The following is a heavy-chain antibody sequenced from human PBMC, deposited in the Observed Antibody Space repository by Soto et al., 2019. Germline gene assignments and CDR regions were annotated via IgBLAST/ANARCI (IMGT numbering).Heavy chain of an antibody. CDR1: GGSISSSNW. J-gene: IGHJ5*02. Sequence: QVQLQESGPGLVKPSGTLSLTCAVSGGSISSSNWWSWVRQPPGKGLEWIGSIYYSGRTYYNPSLKSRVTISVDTSKNQFSLKLSSVTAADTAVYYCAGDIVVVPAAKCGWFDPWGQGTLVTVSS. CDR2: IYYSGRT. V-gene: IGHV4-4*02. CDR3: AGDIVVVPAAKCGWFDP. D-gene: IGHD2-2*01.